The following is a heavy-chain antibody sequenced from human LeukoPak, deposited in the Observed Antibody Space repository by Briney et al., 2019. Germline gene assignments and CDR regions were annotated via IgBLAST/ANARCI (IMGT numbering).Heavy chain of an antibody. Sequence: PGGSLRLSCAASGFTVSSNYMSWVRQAPGKGLEWVSVIYGGGSTYYADSVKGRFTISRDNSKNTLYLQMNSLRAEDTAVYYCAAAPPYSSSWYYYYGMDVWGQGTTVTVSS. CDR2: IYGGGST. J-gene: IGHJ6*02. D-gene: IGHD6-13*01. CDR1: GFTVSSNY. V-gene: IGHV3-53*01. CDR3: AAAPPYSSSWYYYYGMDV.